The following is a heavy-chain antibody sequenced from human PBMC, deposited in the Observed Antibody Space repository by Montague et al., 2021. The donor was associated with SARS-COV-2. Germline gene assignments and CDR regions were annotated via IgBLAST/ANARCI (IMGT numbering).Heavy chain of an antibody. CDR1: GGSINDHY. CDR3: ARRGYYDSAGYHWHLDL. D-gene: IGHD3-16*01. CDR2: ISSNGKT. V-gene: IGHV4-4*09. Sequence: SETLSLTCTVSGGSINDHYRSWTRQSPGKGLEWIGYISSNGKTDYNPSLKSRVTLSADASRNEFSPKLDSVTAADTAVYFCARRGYYDSAGYHWHLDLWGRGMLVTVSS. J-gene: IGHJ2*01.